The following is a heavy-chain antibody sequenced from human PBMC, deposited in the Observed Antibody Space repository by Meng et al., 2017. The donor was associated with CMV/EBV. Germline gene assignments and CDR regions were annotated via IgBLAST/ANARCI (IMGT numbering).Heavy chain of an antibody. CDR2: ISSSSSYI. D-gene: IGHD2-2*02. J-gene: IGHJ5*02. V-gene: IGHV3-21*01. Sequence: FSSYSMNWVRQAPGKGLEWVSSISSSSSYIYYADSVKGRFTISRDNAKNSLYLQMNSLRAEDTAVYYCARRYCSSTSCYRMGNWFDPWGQGTLVTVSS. CDR1: FSSYS. CDR3: ARRYCSSTSCYRMGNWFDP.